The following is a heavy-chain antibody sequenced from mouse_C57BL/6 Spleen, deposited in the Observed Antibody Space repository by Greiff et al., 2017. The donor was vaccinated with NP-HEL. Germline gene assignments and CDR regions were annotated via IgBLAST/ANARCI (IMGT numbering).Heavy chain of an antibody. CDR1: GFNIKDYY. Sequence: VHVKQSGAELVRPGASVKLSCTASGFNIKDYYMHWVKQRPEQGLEWIGRIDPEDGDTEYAPKFQGKATMTADTSSNTAYLQLSSLTSEDTAVYYCTHITTVVAHFDYWGQGTTLTVSS. CDR3: THITTVVAHFDY. D-gene: IGHD1-1*01. V-gene: IGHV14-1*01. CDR2: IDPEDGDT. J-gene: IGHJ2*01.